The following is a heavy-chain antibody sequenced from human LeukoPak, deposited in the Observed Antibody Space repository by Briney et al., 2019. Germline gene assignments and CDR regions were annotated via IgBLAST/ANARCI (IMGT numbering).Heavy chain of an antibody. CDR1: GYTFSNHW. CDR2: MYPGDSDT. J-gene: IGHJ6*02. D-gene: IGHD3-3*01. Sequence: GESLKISCKGFGYTFSNHWIAWLRQMPGKGLEWMGIMYPGDSDTRYSPSFQGQVTFSVDKSVATAYLEWSSLKASDTALYYRARRGVLDGLDVWGQGTTVTVSS. CDR3: ARRGVLDGLDV. V-gene: IGHV5-51*01.